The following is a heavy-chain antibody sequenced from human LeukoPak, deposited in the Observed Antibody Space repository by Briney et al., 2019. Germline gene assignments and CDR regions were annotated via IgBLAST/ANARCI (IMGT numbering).Heavy chain of an antibody. Sequence: PGRSLRLSCAASGFTFSSYAMHWVRQAPGKGLEWVAVISYDGSNKYYADSVKGRFTISRDNSKNTLYLQMNSLRAEDTAVYYCARDESSRQGYYYYYYMDVWGKGTTVTVSS. CDR1: GFTFSSYA. CDR2: ISYDGSNK. V-gene: IGHV3-30-3*01. D-gene: IGHD6-6*01. CDR3: ARDESSRQGYYYYYYMDV. J-gene: IGHJ6*03.